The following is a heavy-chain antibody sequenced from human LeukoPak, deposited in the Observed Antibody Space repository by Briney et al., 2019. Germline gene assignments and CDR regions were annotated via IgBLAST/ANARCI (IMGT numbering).Heavy chain of an antibody. J-gene: IGHJ4*02. CDR3: ARGRGISWFWELFAGYFDY. CDR1: GYTFTSYG. V-gene: IGHV1-18*01. CDR2: ISAYNGNT. D-gene: IGHD3-10*01. Sequence: ASVKVSCKASGYTFTSYGISWVRQAPGQGLEWMGWISAYNGNTNYAQKLQGRVTMTTDTSTSTAYMELRSLRSDDTAVYYCARGRGISWFWELFAGYFDYWGQGTLVTVSS.